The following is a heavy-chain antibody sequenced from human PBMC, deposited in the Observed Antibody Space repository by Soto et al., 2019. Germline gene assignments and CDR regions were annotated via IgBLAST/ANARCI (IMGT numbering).Heavy chain of an antibody. D-gene: IGHD3-16*01. Sequence: SETLSLTCTVSGFSIISYYWSWIRQPPGKGLEWIGEINHSGSTNYNPSLKSRVTISVDTSKNQFSLKLSSVTAADTAVYYCARGGDDYIWGTPAYFDYWGQGTLVTVSS. CDR1: GFSIISYY. CDR3: ARGGDDYIWGTPAYFDY. CDR2: INHSGST. J-gene: IGHJ4*02. V-gene: IGHV4-34*01.